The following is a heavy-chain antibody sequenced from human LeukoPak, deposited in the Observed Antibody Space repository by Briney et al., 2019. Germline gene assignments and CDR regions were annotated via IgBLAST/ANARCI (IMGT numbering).Heavy chain of an antibody. CDR3: AAERRGSSYYDGKEAFDH. CDR1: SFTFINCW. CDR2: INEDGGEK. Sequence: PGGSLRLSCVASSFTFINCWMSWLRQTPGRGPEWVANINEDGGEKHYADSVKGRFTITRDNAKNTLYLQINSLRAEDAAVYYYAAERRGSSYYDGKEAFDHWGQGTLVAVSS. J-gene: IGHJ4*02. D-gene: IGHD4-23*01. V-gene: IGHV3-7*01.